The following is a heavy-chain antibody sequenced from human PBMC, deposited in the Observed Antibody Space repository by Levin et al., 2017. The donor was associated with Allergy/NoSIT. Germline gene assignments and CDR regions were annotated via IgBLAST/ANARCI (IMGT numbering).Heavy chain of an antibody. CDR2: ISGSGGST. Sequence: PGGSLRLSCAASGFTFSSYAMSWVRQAPGKGLEWVSAISGSGGSTYYADSVKGRFTISRDNSKNTLYLQMNSLRAEDTAVYYCAKDFPKTLKDRTTGGNYGMDVWGQGTTVTVSS. D-gene: IGHD1-7*01. J-gene: IGHJ6*02. CDR3: AKDFPKTLKDRTTGGNYGMDV. V-gene: IGHV3-23*01. CDR1: GFTFSSYA.